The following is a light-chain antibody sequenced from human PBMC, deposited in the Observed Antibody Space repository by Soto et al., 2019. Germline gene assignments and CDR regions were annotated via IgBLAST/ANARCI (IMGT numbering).Light chain of an antibody. CDR2: LNSDGSH. CDR3: QTWGTGIVV. J-gene: IGLJ2*01. Sequence: QLVLTQSPSASASLGASVKLTCTVSSGHSDYAIAWHQQQPEKGPRYLMKLNSDGSHTKGDGIPDRFSGSSSGAERYLTISSLQSEDEADYYCQTWGTGIVVFGGGTKLTVL. CDR1: SGHSDYA. V-gene: IGLV4-69*01.